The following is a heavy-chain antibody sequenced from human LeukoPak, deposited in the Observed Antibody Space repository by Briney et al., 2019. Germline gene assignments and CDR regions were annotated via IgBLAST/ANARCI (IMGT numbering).Heavy chain of an antibody. J-gene: IGHJ4*02. CDR1: GGSFSGYY. CDR2: INHSGST. D-gene: IGHD6-19*01. V-gene: IGHV4-34*01. CDR3: ARVFSVAGTFDY. Sequence: SETLSRTCAVYGGSFSGYYWSWIRQPPGKGLEWIGEINHSGSTNYNPSLKSRVTMSVDTSKNQFSLNLSSVTAADTAVYYCARVFSVAGTFDYWGQGTLVTVSS.